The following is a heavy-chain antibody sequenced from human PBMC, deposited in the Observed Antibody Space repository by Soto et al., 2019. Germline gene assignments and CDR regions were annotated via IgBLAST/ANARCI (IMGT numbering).Heavy chain of an antibody. J-gene: IGHJ5*02. V-gene: IGHV3-30-3*01. CDR3: ARDRGIAVAGIVGWFDP. CDR1: GFTFSSYA. CDR2: ISYDGSNK. D-gene: IGHD6-19*01. Sequence: GGSLRLSCAASGFTFSSYAMHWVRQAPGKGLEWVAVISYDGSNKYYADSVKGRFTISRDNSKNTLYLQMNSLRAEDTAVYYCARDRGIAVAGIVGWFDPWGQGTLVTVSS.